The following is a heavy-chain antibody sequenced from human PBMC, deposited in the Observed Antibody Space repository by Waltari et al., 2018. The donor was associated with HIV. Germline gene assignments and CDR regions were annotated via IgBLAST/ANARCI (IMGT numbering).Heavy chain of an antibody. J-gene: IGHJ3*01. V-gene: IGHV1-18*04. CDR3: AWGIHIMVVSAPMAFDV. D-gene: IGHD2-21*01. CDR1: GSRFMSHS. Sequence: VQLVQSGAEVKKLGTSLKVSCETSGSRFMSHSLNSVRQDPGQGLEWMGWMCTSNSNTKDAENFQARPTLTTNTSTEIAYLELRNLRSDDTAIYYCAWGIHIMVVSAPMAFDVWGQGTLVTVAS. CDR2: MCTSNSNT.